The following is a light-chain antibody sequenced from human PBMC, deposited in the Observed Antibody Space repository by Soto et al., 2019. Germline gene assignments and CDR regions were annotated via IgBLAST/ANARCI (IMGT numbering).Light chain of an antibody. V-gene: IGKV1-39*01. CDR2: AAS. CDR1: QSIRNY. J-gene: IGKJ2*01. Sequence: DIQMTQSPSSLSASVGDRVTVTCRASQSIRNYLNWYQQKPGKAPKLLIYAASSLKSGVPSRFSGRGSGTDFTLTIISLQPQDFAAYYCQQSYVSPHTFGQGTKRQ. CDR3: QQSYVSPHT.